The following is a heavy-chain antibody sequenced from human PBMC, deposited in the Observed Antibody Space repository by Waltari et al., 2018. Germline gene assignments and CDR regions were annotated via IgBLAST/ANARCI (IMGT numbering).Heavy chain of an antibody. Sequence: EVQLLESGGGLVQHGGSLRLSCAASGFTFSSYAMNWVRQAPGKGLEWVSAISGSGGSTYYADSVKGRFTISRDNSKNTLYLQMNSLRAEDTAVYYCAKDLPWFGELLYDAFDIWGQGTMVTVSS. J-gene: IGHJ3*02. D-gene: IGHD3-10*01. V-gene: IGHV3-23*01. CDR1: GFTFSSYA. CDR3: AKDLPWFGELLYDAFDI. CDR2: ISGSGGST.